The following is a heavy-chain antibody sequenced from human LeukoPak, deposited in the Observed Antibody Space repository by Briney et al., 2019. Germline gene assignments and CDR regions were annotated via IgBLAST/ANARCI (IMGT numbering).Heavy chain of an antibody. CDR1: GFTFSSYG. J-gene: IGHJ4*02. CDR3: ARVGASKENY. D-gene: IGHD1-26*01. V-gene: IGHV3-21*01. CDR2: ISSSSSYI. Sequence: GGSLRLSCAASGFTFSSYGMSWVRQAPGKGLEWVSSISSSSSYIYYADSVKGRFTISRDNAKNSLYLQMNSLRAEDTAVYYCARVGASKENYWGQGTLVTVSS.